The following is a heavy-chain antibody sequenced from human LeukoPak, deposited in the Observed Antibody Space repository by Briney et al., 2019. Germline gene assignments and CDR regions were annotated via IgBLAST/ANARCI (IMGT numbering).Heavy chain of an antibody. CDR1: GYTFTSYY. CDR2: INPSGGST. CDR3: AREFSRRNYVWGSYPPPGY. V-gene: IGHV1-46*01. J-gene: IGHJ4*02. D-gene: IGHD3-16*02. Sequence: ASVKVSCKASGYTFTSYYMHWVRQAPGQGLEWMGIINPSGGSTSYAQKFQGRVTMTRDTSTSTVHVELSNLRSEDTAVYYCAREFSRRNYVWGSYPPPGYWGQGTLVTVSS.